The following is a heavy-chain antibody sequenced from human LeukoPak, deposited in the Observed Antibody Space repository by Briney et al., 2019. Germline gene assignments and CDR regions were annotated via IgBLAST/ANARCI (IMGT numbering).Heavy chain of an antibody. J-gene: IGHJ4*02. D-gene: IGHD1-26*01. CDR1: GFTFSSYG. Sequence: GGSLRLSCAASGFTFSSYGMHWVRQAPGKGLEWVAVISFDGSNKYYADSVKGRFTISRDNSKNTLYLQMDSLRVEDTAVYYCAKSSGSYYPYYFDYWGQGTLVTVSS. CDR2: ISFDGSNK. CDR3: AKSSGSYYPYYFDY. V-gene: IGHV3-30*18.